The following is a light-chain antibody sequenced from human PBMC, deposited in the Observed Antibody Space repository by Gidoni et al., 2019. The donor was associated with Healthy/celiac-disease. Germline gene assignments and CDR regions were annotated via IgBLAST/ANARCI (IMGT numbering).Light chain of an antibody. CDR3: KQYYSYPWT. CDR1: QGISSY. V-gene: IGKV1-8*01. J-gene: IGKJ1*01. CDR2: AAS. Sequence: VTITCRASQGISSYLAWYQQKPGKAPKLLIYAASTLQSGVPSRFSGSGSGTDFTLTISCLQSEDCATYYCKQYYSYPWTFGQGTKVEIK.